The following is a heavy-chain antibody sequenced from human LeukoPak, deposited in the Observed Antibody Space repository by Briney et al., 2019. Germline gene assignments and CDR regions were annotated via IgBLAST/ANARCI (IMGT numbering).Heavy chain of an antibody. J-gene: IGHJ4*02. CDR2: ISGSGGST. CDR1: GFTFSSYA. V-gene: IGHV3-23*01. CDR3: AKGDYYVDYYFDY. D-gene: IGHD3-22*01. Sequence: GGSLRLSCAASGFTFSSYAMSWVRQAPGKGLEWVSAISGSGGSTYYADSVKGRFTISSDNSKNTLYLQMNSLRAEDTAVYYCAKGDYYVDYYFDYWGQGTLVTVSS.